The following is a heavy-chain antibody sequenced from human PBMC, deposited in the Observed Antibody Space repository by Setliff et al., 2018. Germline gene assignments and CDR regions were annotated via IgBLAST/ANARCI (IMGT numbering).Heavy chain of an antibody. J-gene: IGHJ4*02. CDR3: AKVIGGYPPKPPDY. CDR1: GFTFSNYG. CDR2: IQHDGNIK. V-gene: IGHV3-30*02. D-gene: IGHD3-16*02. Sequence: GGSLRLSCVASGFTFSNYGMHWVRQAPGKGLEWVTYIQHDGNIKHYADSVKGRCTISRDNSKNTLYLEMSSLRPEDTAVYYCAKVIGGYPPKPPDYWGQGTLVTVSS.